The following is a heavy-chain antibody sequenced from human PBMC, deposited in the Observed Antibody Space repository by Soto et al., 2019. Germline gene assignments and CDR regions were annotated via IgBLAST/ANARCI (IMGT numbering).Heavy chain of an antibody. CDR1: GGSFSGYY. J-gene: IGHJ6*03. CDR2: INHSGST. D-gene: IGHD3-3*01. Sequence: SETLSLTCAVYGGSFSGYYWSWIRQPPGKGLEWIGEINHSGSTNYNPSLKSRVTISVDTSKNQFSLKLSSVTAADTAVYYCARVSGVPPYYDFWSGYYGSKPPYYYYYYTDVWGKGTTVTVSS. V-gene: IGHV4-34*01. CDR3: ARVSGVPPYYDFWSGYYGSKPPYYYYYYTDV.